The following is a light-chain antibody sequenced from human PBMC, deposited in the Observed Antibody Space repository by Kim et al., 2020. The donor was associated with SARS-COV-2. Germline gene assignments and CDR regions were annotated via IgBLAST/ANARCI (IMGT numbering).Light chain of an antibody. CDR3: QQAFSFTIT. V-gene: IGKV1-12*01. CDR1: EGISNW. J-gene: IGKJ5*01. Sequence: DIQMTQSPSSVSASVGDRVTITCRASEGISNWLAWYQQKPGKAPNLLIYVASTLESGVPSRFSGSGSGTDFTLTINSLQPEDFATYYCQQAFSFTITFGQGTRLEIK. CDR2: VAS.